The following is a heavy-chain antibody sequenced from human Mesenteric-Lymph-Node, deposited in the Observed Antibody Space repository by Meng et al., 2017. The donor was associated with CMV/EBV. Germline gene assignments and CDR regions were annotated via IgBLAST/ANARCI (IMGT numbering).Heavy chain of an antibody. CDR3: ARWGGTSRRAFDI. V-gene: IGHV4-59*01. D-gene: IGHD1-7*01. Sequence: SETLSLTCSVSGGSITSYSWNWIRQPPGKGLEWIGFISYIVSTTGRTNYNSSLKGRVSISADTSKNQLSLKLNSVTAVDTAVYYCARWGGTSRRAFDIWGQGTVVTVSS. CDR1: GGSITSYS. CDR2: ISYIVSTTGRT. J-gene: IGHJ3*02.